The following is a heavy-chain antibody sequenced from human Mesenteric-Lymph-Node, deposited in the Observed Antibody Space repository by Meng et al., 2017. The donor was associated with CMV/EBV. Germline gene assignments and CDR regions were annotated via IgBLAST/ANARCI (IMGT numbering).Heavy chain of an antibody. CDR3: VRFLISPLYGMDV. V-gene: IGHV3-11*04. D-gene: IGHD3-3*01. CDR2: IGGSGSTI. Sequence: GESLKISCAASGFTFSDYYMSWIRQAPGKGLEWVSYIGGSGSTIHYADSVKGRFAISRDNAKNSLYLQMNSLRAEDTAVYYCVRFLISPLYGMDVWGQGTTVTVSS. CDR1: GFTFSDYY. J-gene: IGHJ6*02.